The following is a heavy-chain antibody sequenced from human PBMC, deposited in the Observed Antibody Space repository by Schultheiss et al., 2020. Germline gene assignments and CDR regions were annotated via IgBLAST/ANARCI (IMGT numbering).Heavy chain of an antibody. V-gene: IGHV3-23*03. D-gene: IGHD4-17*01. CDR2: IYSGGST. J-gene: IGHJ5*02. CDR3: ARDRSRYGDYNWFDP. CDR1: GFIFSNYA. Sequence: GGSLRLSCAASGFIFSNYAMSWVRQAPGKGLEWVSVIYSGGSTYYADSVKGRFTISRDNSKNTLYLQMNSLRAEDTAVYYCARDRSRYGDYNWFDPWGQGTLVTVSS.